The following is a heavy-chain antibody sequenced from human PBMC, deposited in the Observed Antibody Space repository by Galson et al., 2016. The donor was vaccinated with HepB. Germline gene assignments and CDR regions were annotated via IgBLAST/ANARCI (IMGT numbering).Heavy chain of an antibody. CDR3: ARGGAYTSGWHDGFDI. V-gene: IGHV1-46*01. J-gene: IGHJ3*02. D-gene: IGHD6-19*01. CDR1: GYTFTNYY. CDR2: SHPSGGST. Sequence: SVKVSCKASGYTFTNYYVHWVRQAPGQGLQWMGVSHPSGGSTSYAQNFQGRVTETWDTSTNTVYMELTSLRSDDTAVYYCARGGAYTSGWHDGFDIWGQGTLVTVFS.